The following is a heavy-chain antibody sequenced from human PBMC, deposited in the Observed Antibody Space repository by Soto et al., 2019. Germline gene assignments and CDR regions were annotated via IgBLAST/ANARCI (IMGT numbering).Heavy chain of an antibody. CDR3: ASHYDMWSGYLSPVDY. Sequence: QVQLVESGGDLVKPGGSLRLSCAASGYTFSDYYMSWIRQAPGKGLEWISYNDTSGTKIYYADSVMGRFTITRDNAKNSLYLEMNSLRDEDTAVYYCASHYDMWSGYLSPVDYWGQGTLVTVSS. V-gene: IGHV3-11*01. CDR2: NDTSGTKI. D-gene: IGHD3-3*01. J-gene: IGHJ4*02. CDR1: GYTFSDYY.